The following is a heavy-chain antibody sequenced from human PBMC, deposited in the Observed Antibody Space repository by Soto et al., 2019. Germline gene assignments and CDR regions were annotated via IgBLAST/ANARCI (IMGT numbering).Heavy chain of an antibody. V-gene: IGHV3-23*01. Sequence: EVQLLESGGGSVQTGGSLRLSCSASGFTFSNYAMSWVRQAPGKGLEWVASISGSGRSTNYADSVKGRFTISRDNSKNTLAVQMSRLREEDTAVYYCARDCCNICSGGSCYFQAPDYWGQGTLVTVSP. CDR1: GFTFSNYA. D-gene: IGHD2-15*01. J-gene: IGHJ4*02. CDR2: ISGSGRST. CDR3: ARDCCNICSGGSCYFQAPDY.